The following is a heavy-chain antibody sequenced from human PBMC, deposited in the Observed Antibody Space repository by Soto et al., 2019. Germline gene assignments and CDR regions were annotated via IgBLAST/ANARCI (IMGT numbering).Heavy chain of an antibody. CDR1: GYTFTSYG. CDR3: ARDGRKADYYGSGSYYDY. D-gene: IGHD3-10*01. Sequence: QVQLVQSGAEVKKPGASVKVSCKASGYTFTSYGISWVRQAPGQGLEWMGWISAYNGNTNYAQKLQGRVTMTTDTDKSTAYMELRRLRSDDTAVYYCARDGRKADYYGSGSYYDYWGQGTLVTVSS. CDR2: ISAYNGNT. J-gene: IGHJ4*02. V-gene: IGHV1-18*01.